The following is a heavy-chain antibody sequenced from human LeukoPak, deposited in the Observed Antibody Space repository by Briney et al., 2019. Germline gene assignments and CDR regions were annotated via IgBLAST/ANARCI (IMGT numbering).Heavy chain of an antibody. CDR2: IDWNGGST. CDR3: ARGKDYCSSSSCYSPMDV. J-gene: IGHJ6*03. D-gene: IGHD2-2*01. Sequence: GGSLRLSCAASGFTFDDYGMSWVRQAPGKGLEWVSVIDWNGGSTAYADSVKGRFTISRDNARNSLYLQMSSLRAEDTALYYCARGKDYCSSSSCYSPMDVWGKGTTVAVSS. V-gene: IGHV3-20*04. CDR1: GFTFDDYG.